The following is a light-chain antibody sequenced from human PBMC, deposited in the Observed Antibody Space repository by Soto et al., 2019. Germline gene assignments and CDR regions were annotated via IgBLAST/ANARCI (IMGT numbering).Light chain of an antibody. CDR3: QQTNSYPLT. V-gene: IGKV1-9*01. CDR2: TAA. J-gene: IGKJ4*01. Sequence: IQLTQSPSSLSASVGDRVTITCRASQDISSYLAWYQQKPGKAPKVLIYTAATLQSGVPSRFSGSGSGTDFTLIISSLQPEDFASYYCQQTNSYPLTFGGGTKVDIK. CDR1: QDISSY.